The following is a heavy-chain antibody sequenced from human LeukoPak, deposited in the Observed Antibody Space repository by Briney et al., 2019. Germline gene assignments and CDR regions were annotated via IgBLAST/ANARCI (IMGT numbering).Heavy chain of an antibody. V-gene: IGHV1-8*01. CDR3: ARGGNIVATNGYYCMDV. CDR1: GYTFTSYD. D-gene: IGHD5-12*01. Sequence: ASVKVSCKASGYTFTSYDINWVRQATGQGLEWMGWMNPNSGNTGYAQKFQGRVTMTRSTSISTAYMELSSLRSEDTAVYYCARGGNIVATNGYYCMDVWGKGTTVTVSS. J-gene: IGHJ6*03. CDR2: MNPNSGNT.